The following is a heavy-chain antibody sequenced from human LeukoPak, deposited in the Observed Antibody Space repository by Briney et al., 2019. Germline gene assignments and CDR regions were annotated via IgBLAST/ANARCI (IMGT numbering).Heavy chain of an antibody. D-gene: IGHD6-19*01. Sequence: GGSLRLSCAASGFTFSSYAMSWVRQAPGKGLEWVSAISGSGGSTYYADSVKGRFTISRDNSKNTLYLQMNSLRAEDTAVYYCAKSPLPTYSSGWYVAHFGYWGQGTLVTVSS. J-gene: IGHJ4*02. CDR3: AKSPLPTYSSGWYVAHFGY. V-gene: IGHV3-23*01. CDR2: ISGSGGST. CDR1: GFTFSSYA.